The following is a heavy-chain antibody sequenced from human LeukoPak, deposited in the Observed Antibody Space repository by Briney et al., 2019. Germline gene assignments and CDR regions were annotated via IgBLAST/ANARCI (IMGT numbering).Heavy chain of an antibody. CDR2: IKSKTDDGTT. Sequence: PGGSLRLSCAASGFTFNKAWMSWVRQAPGKGLEWVGRIKSKTDDGTTDYAAPVKGRFTISRDDLKETLYLQMNSLKTEDTAVYYCTTGYSNYLRYYYYFYMDVWGKGTTVTVSS. CDR1: GFTFNKAW. J-gene: IGHJ6*03. V-gene: IGHV3-15*01. D-gene: IGHD4-11*01. CDR3: TTGYSNYLRYYYYFYMDV.